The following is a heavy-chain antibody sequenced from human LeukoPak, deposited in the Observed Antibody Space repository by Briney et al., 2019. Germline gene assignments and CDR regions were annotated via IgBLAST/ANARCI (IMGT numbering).Heavy chain of an antibody. J-gene: IGHJ4*02. Sequence: PSETLSLTCTVSGGSVSSGSFHWSWIRQPPGKGLEWIGYIYYSGSTNYNPSLKSRVTISVDTSKNQFSLKLSSVTAADTAVYYCARVYSSGWYDWDYWGQGTLVTVSS. CDR2: IYYSGST. D-gene: IGHD6-19*01. CDR3: ARVYSSGWYDWDY. V-gene: IGHV4-61*01. CDR1: GGSVSSGSFH.